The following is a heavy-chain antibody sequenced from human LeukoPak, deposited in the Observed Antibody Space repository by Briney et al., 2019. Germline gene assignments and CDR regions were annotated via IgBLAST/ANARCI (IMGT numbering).Heavy chain of an antibody. CDR1: GFTFSSYE. Sequence: PGGSLRLSCAASGFTFSSYEINWVRQAPGKGLEWVANIKRDGSEKKYVDSVKGRFTISRDNTKNSLYLQMNSLRVEDTAVYYCARDRGWYHADYWGQGTLVTVSS. CDR3: ARDRGWYHADY. V-gene: IGHV3-7*01. CDR2: IKRDGSEK. J-gene: IGHJ4*02. D-gene: IGHD6-19*01.